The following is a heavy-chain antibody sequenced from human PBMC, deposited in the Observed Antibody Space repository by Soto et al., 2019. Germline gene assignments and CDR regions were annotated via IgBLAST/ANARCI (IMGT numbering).Heavy chain of an antibody. J-gene: IGHJ4*02. D-gene: IGHD6-13*01. CDR1: GFTFSNYA. CDR2: ISGTGGST. V-gene: IGHV3-23*01. CDR3: AKDRGAAGTWNVIDY. Sequence: EVQLLESGGGLVQPGGSLRLSCAASGFTFSNYAMTWVRQAPGKGLEWVSAISGTGGSTYYADFVKGRFTISRDNSKNTLYLQIHSLRAEDTAIYYCAKDRGAAGTWNVIDYWGQGTLVTVSS.